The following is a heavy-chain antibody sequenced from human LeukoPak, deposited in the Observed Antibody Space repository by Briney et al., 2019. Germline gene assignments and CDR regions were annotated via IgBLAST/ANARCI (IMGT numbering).Heavy chain of an antibody. D-gene: IGHD3-10*01. V-gene: IGHV4-31*03. Sequence: SQTLSLTCPVSGGSISSGGYYWSWIRQHPGKGLAWIWYIYYSGSTYYNPSLNSRLIISVDTSKNQFSLKLSSVTAADTAVYYCARESITMVRGVISDGMDVWGKGTTVTVSS. CDR2: IYYSGST. CDR1: GGSISSGGYY. CDR3: ARESITMVRGVISDGMDV. J-gene: IGHJ6*04.